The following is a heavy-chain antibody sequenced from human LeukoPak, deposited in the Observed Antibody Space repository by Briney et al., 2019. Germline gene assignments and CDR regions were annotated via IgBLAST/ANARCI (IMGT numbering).Heavy chain of an antibody. D-gene: IGHD5-12*01. CDR1: GFTFSSYG. Sequence: GGSLRLSCAASGFTFSSYGMSWVRQAPGKGLEWVSYISTSSSTIYYADSVKGRFTISRDNAKNSLYLQMNSLRAEDTAVYYCVRRSGYDNYYYYYYMDVWGKGTTVTVSS. V-gene: IGHV3-48*01. CDR3: VRRSGYDNYYYYYYMDV. J-gene: IGHJ6*03. CDR2: ISTSSSTI.